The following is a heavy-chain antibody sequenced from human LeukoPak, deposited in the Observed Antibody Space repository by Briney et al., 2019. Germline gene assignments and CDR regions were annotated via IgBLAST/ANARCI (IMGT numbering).Heavy chain of an antibody. Sequence: ASVKVSCKASGGTFSSYAISWVRQAPGQGPEWMGRIIPILDIANYAQKFQGRVTITADKSTSTAYMELSSLRSEDTAVYYCAREYYYDSSGYRFDPWGQGTLVTVSS. V-gene: IGHV1-69*04. CDR3: AREYYYDSSGYRFDP. J-gene: IGHJ5*02. CDR2: IIPILDIA. D-gene: IGHD3-22*01. CDR1: GGTFSSYA.